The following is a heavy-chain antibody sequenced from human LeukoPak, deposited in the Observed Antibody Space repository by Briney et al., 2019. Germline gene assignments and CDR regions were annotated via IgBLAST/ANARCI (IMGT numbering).Heavy chain of an antibody. CDR2: IYYSGST. Sequence: SETLSLTXTVSGGSISSSSYYWGWISQPPGKGLQWIGSIYYSGSTYYNPSLKSRVTISVDTSKNQFSLKLSSVTAADTAVYYCARLYGSGSYYLGYYYYMDVWGKGTTVTVSS. V-gene: IGHV4-39*01. D-gene: IGHD3-10*01. J-gene: IGHJ6*03. CDR1: GGSISSSSYY. CDR3: ARLYGSGSYYLGYYYYMDV.